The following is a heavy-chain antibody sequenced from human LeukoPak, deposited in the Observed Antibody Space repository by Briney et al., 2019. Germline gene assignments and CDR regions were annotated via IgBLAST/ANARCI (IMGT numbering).Heavy chain of an antibody. CDR1: GFTFSSSW. Sequence: AGGSLRLSCAASGFTFSSSWMNWVRQAPGKGVECVANINPDGSQKDYVDSLKGRFTISRDNAKNSVFLQMNSLRAEDTAVYYCARYSGSYPGWLDPWGQGTLVTVSS. CDR2: INPDGSQK. J-gene: IGHJ5*02. V-gene: IGHV3-7*01. D-gene: IGHD1-26*01. CDR3: ARYSGSYPGWLDP.